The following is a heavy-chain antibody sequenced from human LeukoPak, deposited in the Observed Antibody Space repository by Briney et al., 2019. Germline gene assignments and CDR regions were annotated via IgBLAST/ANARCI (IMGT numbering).Heavy chain of an antibody. V-gene: IGHV4-39*07. D-gene: IGHD6-13*01. CDR1: GGSISSSFYY. J-gene: IGHJ4*02. CDR2: IYYSGNT. CDR3: ARVGQLAFDY. Sequence: SETLSLTCTVSGGSISSSFYYWGWIRQPPGKGLEWIGSIYYSGNTYYNPSLNSRVTISVDTSKNRFSLNLSSVTAADTAVYYCARVGQLAFDYWGQGTLVTVPS.